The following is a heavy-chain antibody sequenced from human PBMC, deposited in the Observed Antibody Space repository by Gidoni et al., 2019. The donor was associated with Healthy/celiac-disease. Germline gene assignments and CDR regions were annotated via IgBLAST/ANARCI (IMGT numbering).Heavy chain of an antibody. CDR2: ISYDGSNK. J-gene: IGHJ6*02. Sequence: QVQLVESGGGVVQPGRSLRLSCAASGFTFSSYGMHWVRQAPGKGLEWVAVISYDGSNKYYADSVKGRFTISRDNSKNTLYLQMNSLRAEDTAVYYCAKDKRTMVRGAMRLHYYGMDVWGQGTTVTVSS. V-gene: IGHV3-30*18. CDR3: AKDKRTMVRGAMRLHYYGMDV. D-gene: IGHD3-10*01. CDR1: GFTFSSYG.